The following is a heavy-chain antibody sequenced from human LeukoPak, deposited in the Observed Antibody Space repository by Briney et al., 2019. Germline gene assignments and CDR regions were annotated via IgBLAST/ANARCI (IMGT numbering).Heavy chain of an antibody. V-gene: IGHV4-59*02. CDR3: ARVRGREGSTVIIDY. Sequence: SETLSHTCTVSGGSVSNYYLSWIRQSPGKGLEWIGYISHSGSVNYNPSLKSRVTMSVDTSKNQFSLKLSSVTAADTAVYYCARVRGREGSTVIIDYWDQGTLVTVSS. D-gene: IGHD3-10*01. CDR1: GGSVSNYY. J-gene: IGHJ4*02. CDR2: ISHSGSV.